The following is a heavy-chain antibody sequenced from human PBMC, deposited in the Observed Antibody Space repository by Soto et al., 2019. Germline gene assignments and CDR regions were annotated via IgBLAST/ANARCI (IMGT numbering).Heavy chain of an antibody. CDR3: AGGGAVVVPGAVDLHNRLDP. Sequence: QVQLVQSGAEVKKPGSSVKVSCEASGGTFSSYSFSWVRQAPGQGLEWMGRVIPILGMANYAEKFQGRVSTPGHKGTSTVYREMTSRRSEDTVIYHCAGGGAVVVPGAVDLHNRLDPWGQGTLVTVSS. CDR1: GGTFSSYS. V-gene: IGHV1-69*02. J-gene: IGHJ5*02. CDR2: VIPILGMA. D-gene: IGHD2-2*01.